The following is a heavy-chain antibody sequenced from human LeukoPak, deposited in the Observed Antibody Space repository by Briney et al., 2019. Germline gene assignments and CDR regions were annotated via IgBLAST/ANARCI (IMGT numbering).Heavy chain of an antibody. Sequence: ASVKVSCKASGYTFTSYGISWVRQAPGQGLEWMGWIGAYNGNIKYAQKFQGRVTMTTDTSTSTAYMELRSLRSDDTAVYYCARDTMYSGSYLYFDYWGQGTLVTVSS. D-gene: IGHD1-26*01. J-gene: IGHJ4*02. CDR1: GYTFTSYG. CDR3: ARDTMYSGSYLYFDY. CDR2: IGAYNGNI. V-gene: IGHV1-18*01.